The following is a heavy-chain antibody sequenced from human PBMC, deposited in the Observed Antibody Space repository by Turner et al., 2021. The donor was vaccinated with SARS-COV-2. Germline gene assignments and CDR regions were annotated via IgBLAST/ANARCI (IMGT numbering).Heavy chain of an antibody. Sequence: EVQLVETGGGLIQPGGSLRLSCAASGFTVSSNYMSWVRQAPGKGLEWVSLIYGGGSTYYADSEKGRFTISRDNSKNTLYLQMNSLRAEDTAVYYCARDDPLGGMDVWGQGTTVTVSS. CDR2: IYGGGST. V-gene: IGHV3-53*02. J-gene: IGHJ6*02. CDR1: GFTVSSNY. CDR3: ARDDPLGGMDV.